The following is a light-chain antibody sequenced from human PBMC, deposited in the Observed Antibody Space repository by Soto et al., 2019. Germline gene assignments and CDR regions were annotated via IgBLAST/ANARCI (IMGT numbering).Light chain of an antibody. Sequence: QSVLTHPRSVSGSPGQSVTISCTGTNSDVGGYNSVSWYQQHPGKAPKLMIYDVSERPSGVPDRFSGSKSGNTASLTLSGLQAYYVAEYSCCSYVGLYPFVLGSGTQLTVL. CDR3: CSYVGLYPFV. V-gene: IGLV2-11*01. J-gene: IGLJ1*01. CDR1: NSDVGGYNS. CDR2: DVS.